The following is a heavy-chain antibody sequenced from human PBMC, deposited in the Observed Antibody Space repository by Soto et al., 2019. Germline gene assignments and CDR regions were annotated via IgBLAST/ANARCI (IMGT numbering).Heavy chain of an antibody. CDR3: ARAGHLYGSYYFDY. Sequence: SETLSLTCTVSGGSVSSSSYYWSWIRQPPGKGLEWIGYIYYSGSTKYNPSLKSRVTISVDTSKNQFSLKLSSVTAVDTAVYYCARAGHLYGSYYFDYWGQGTLLPVSS. J-gene: IGHJ4*02. CDR2: IYYSGST. CDR1: GGSVSSSSYY. V-gene: IGHV4-61*01. D-gene: IGHD3-10*01.